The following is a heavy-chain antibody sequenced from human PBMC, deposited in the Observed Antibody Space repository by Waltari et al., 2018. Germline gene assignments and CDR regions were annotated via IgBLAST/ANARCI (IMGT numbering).Heavy chain of an antibody. J-gene: IGHJ4*02. V-gene: IGHV3-48*03. Sequence: EVQLVESGGGLVQPGGSLRLTCAASGLTFNPYEMNWVRQAPGEGLEWVAHISSGGSATYYADSVKGRFTISRDNAKRSLYLQMTSLSPEDAGVYYCASGWVFDYFGQGTLVTVSS. D-gene: IGHD6-19*01. CDR2: ISSGGSAT. CDR1: GLTFNPYE. CDR3: ASGWVFDY.